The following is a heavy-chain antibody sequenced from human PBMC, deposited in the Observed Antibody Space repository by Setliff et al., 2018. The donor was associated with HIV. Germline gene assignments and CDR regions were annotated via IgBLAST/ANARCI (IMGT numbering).Heavy chain of an antibody. D-gene: IGHD2-15*01. CDR2: IYDRGGT. CDR3: ARADCSGGSCYSPGY. J-gene: IGHJ4*02. Sequence: SETLSLTCTVSGGSISSYYWSWIRQPPEKGLEWIGYIYDRGGTNYNPSLKSRVTISLDTSKNQFSLKLNSATAADTAVYYCARADCSGGSCYSPGYWGRGTLVTVSS. V-gene: IGHV4-59*01. CDR1: GGSISSYY.